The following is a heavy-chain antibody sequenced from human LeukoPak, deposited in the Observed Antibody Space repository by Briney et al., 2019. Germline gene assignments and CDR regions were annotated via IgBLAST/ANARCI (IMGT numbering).Heavy chain of an antibody. CDR2: IYSGGST. CDR3: ARGDYAFDI. D-gene: IGHD2-21*01. J-gene: IGHJ3*02. V-gene: IGHV3-53*01. Sequence: GGSLRLSCAASGFTVSPDYMSWVRQASGKGLEWVSVIYSGGSTDYADSVKGRFTISRDTAKNTLYLQMNSLRAEDTAVYYCARGDYAFDIWGQGTMVTVSS. CDR1: GFTVSPDY.